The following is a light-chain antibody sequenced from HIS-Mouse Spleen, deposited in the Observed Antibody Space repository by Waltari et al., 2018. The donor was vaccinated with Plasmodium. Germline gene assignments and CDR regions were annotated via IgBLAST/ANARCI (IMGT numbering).Light chain of an antibody. CDR2: DVS. Sequence: SYVLTQPPSVSVAPGQTARITCGGNNIGRKSVHWYQQKPGQAPVLVVYDVSDRPSGIPGRFSGSNSGNTATLTISRVEAGDEADYYCQVWDSSSDHVVFGGGTKLTVL. CDR1: NIGRKS. CDR3: QVWDSSSDHVV. V-gene: IGLV3-21*02. J-gene: IGLJ2*01.